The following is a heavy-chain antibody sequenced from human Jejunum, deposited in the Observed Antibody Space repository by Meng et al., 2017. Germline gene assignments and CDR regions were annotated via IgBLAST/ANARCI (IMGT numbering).Heavy chain of an antibody. V-gene: IGHV4-4*02. J-gene: IGHJ4*02. CDR1: GGSISTRDW. D-gene: IGHD1-26*01. CDR3: AREWSGSYRHFDY. CDR2: IHHSGST. Sequence: QVQLQESGPGLLKPSGTLSLICAVYGGSISTRDWWRWVRQPPGKGLEWIGEIHHSGSTNYNPSLKSRVTISVDKSKNQFSLKLNSVTAADTAVYYCAREWSGSYRHFDYWGQGTLVTVSS.